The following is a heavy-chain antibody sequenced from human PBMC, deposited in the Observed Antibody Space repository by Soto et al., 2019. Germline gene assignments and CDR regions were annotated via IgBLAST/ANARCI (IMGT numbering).Heavy chain of an antibody. CDR3: ATQIAAAGTIWFDP. CDR1: GYTFTSYG. CDR2: IIPIFGTA. D-gene: IGHD6-13*01. J-gene: IGHJ5*02. Sequence: SVKVSCKASGYTFTSYGISWVRQAPGQGLEWMGWIIPIFGTANYAQKFQGRVTITADESTSTAYMELSSLRSEDTAVYYCATQIAAAGTIWFDPWGQGTLVTVS. V-gene: IGHV1-69*13.